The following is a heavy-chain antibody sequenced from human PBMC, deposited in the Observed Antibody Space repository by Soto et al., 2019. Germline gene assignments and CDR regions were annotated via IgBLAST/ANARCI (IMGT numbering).Heavy chain of an antibody. J-gene: IGHJ5*02. Sequence: QVQLVQSGAEVKKPGASVKVSCKASGYTFTNYGISWVRQAPGQGLEWMGWINTYNGNTNHAQKLQGRVTMTTDTSTSTAYMELRSLRSDDTAVYYCARGVGSGTYYNKDNWFDPWGQGTLVTVSS. CDR1: GYTFTNYG. D-gene: IGHD3-10*01. CDR2: INTYNGNT. CDR3: ARGVGSGTYYNKDNWFDP. V-gene: IGHV1-18*01.